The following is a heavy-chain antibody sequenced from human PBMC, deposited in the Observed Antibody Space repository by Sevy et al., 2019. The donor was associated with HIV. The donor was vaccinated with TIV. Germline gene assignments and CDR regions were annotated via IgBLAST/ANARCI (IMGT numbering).Heavy chain of an antibody. J-gene: IGHJ4*02. Sequence: GGSLRLSCAASGFTFSNAWMNWVRQAPGKGLQWVAVIWNDGSNKYYADSVKGRFTTSRDNSSNTLYLQMNSLRAEDTAVYYCARDVRGEGIRPGDLDYWGQGTLVTVSS. CDR1: GFTFSNAW. CDR3: ARDVRGEGIRPGDLDY. CDR2: IWNDGSNK. V-gene: IGHV3-33*08. D-gene: IGHD3-10*02.